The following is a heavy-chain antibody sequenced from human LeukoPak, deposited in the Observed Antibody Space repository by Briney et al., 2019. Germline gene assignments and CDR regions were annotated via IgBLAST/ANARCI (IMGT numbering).Heavy chain of an antibody. Sequence: GGSLRLSCAASGFTFSTYAMHWVRQAPGQGLEWVAVISYDGSNKYYADSVKGRFTISRDNSKNTLYLQMNSLRAEDTAVYYCATPFGYSGYDLIYYFDYWGQGTLVTVSS. V-gene: IGHV3-30-3*01. J-gene: IGHJ4*02. D-gene: IGHD5-12*01. CDR2: ISYDGSNK. CDR1: GFTFSTYA. CDR3: ATPFGYSGYDLIYYFDY.